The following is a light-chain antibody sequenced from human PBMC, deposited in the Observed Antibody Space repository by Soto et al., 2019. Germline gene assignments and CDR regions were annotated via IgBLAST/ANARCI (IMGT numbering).Light chain of an antibody. J-gene: IGKJ1*01. Sequence: EIVKTQYPATLSVSQGERGTLSCRASQSLGTNLAWFQQKPGQVPRLLVHGASTRATGVPARFSGSGSGTAFTLTINSLQSEDFAVYYCQQYNRWPRTFGQGTKVDIK. CDR2: GAS. V-gene: IGKV3-15*01. CDR3: QQYNRWPRT. CDR1: QSLGTN.